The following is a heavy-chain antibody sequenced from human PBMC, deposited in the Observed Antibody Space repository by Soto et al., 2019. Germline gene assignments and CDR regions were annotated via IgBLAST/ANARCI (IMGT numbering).Heavy chain of an antibody. V-gene: IGHV3-73*01. D-gene: IGHD2-21*01. CDR1: GFTFSDCA. J-gene: IGHJ5*01. CDR2: RRSKRNDWAT. CDR3: TSPDSASYCGGKCNSYSWFDS. Sequence: PGGPLRLCGAAGGFTFSDCAMCWGRQAPGKGREGGGRRRSKRNDWATRYAASVKGRITISRDDSKNTAYLQMNTGTADDTAVYYCTSPDSASYCGGKCNSYSWFDSWGQGALVTVSS.